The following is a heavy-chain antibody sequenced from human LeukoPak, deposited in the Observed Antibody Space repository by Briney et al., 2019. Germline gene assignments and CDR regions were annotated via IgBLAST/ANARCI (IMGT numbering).Heavy chain of an antibody. CDR3: ARDIVVVPAALNWFDP. Sequence: GGSLRLSCAASGFTFSSYWMSWVRQAPGKRLEWVANIKQDGSEKYYVDSVKGRFTISRDNAKNSLYLQMNSLRAEDTAVYYCARDIVVVPAALNWFDPWGQGTLVTVSS. V-gene: IGHV3-7*01. D-gene: IGHD2-2*01. CDR1: GFTFSSYW. J-gene: IGHJ5*02. CDR2: IKQDGSEK.